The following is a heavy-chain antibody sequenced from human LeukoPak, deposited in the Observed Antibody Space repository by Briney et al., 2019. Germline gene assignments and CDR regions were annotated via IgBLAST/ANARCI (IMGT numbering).Heavy chain of an antibody. CDR1: DYPISSGHF. CDR2: ISHDGST. V-gene: IGHV4-38-2*02. CDR3: AREHCAGGYCYFLDY. Sequence: PSETLSLTCSVSDYPISSGHFWGWIRQPPGKGPEWIATISHDGSTYFNPSLKSRVIVSVDTSKNQFSLNLTSVNAADTAVYYCAREHCAGGYCYFLDYWGQGTLVTVSS. D-gene: IGHD2/OR15-2a*01. J-gene: IGHJ4*02.